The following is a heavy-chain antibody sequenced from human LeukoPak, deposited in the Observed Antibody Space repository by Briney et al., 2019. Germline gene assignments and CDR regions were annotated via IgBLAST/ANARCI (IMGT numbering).Heavy chain of an antibody. V-gene: IGHV3-23*01. CDR1: GFPFTSHW. J-gene: IGHJ4*02. D-gene: IGHD4/OR15-4a*01. Sequence: PGGSLRLSCAASGFPFTSHWLSWFRQSPGRGLEWVSAISGSGGSTYYADSVKGRFTISRDNAKNSLYLQMNSLRAEDTAVYYCARDFNEYGGDFDYWGQGTLVTVSS. CDR2: ISGSGGST. CDR3: ARDFNEYGGDFDY.